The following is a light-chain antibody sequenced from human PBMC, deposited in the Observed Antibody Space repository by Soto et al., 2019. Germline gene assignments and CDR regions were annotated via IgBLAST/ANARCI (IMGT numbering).Light chain of an antibody. CDR3: SSYEGXSNV. CDR2: EVN. Sequence: QSLLGQPPSASGSPVQSVAISCTGTSSDVGGYNYFSWYQHHPGKSPKLMIYEVNKRPAGGPDRFSGSKSGKTASLTGSGPQAEDEAHYYGSSYEGXSNVFGAGTKVX. V-gene: IGLV2-8*01. CDR1: SSDVGGYNY. J-gene: IGLJ1*01.